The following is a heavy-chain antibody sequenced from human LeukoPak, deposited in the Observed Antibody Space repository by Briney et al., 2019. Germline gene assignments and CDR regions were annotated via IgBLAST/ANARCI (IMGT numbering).Heavy chain of an antibody. D-gene: IGHD6-13*01. CDR3: ASQDEAAAGAEY. Sequence: ASVKVSCKASGYTFTGYYMHWVRQAPGQGLEWMGWINPNSGGTNYAQKFQGGVTMTRDTSISTAYMELSRLRSDDTAVYYCASQDEAAAGAEYWGQGTLVTVSS. CDR1: GYTFTGYY. J-gene: IGHJ4*02. V-gene: IGHV1-2*02. CDR2: INPNSGGT.